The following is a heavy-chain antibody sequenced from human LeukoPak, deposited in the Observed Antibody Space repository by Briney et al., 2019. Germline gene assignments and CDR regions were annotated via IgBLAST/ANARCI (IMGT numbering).Heavy chain of an antibody. Sequence: GGSLTLSCAPSGFTFSDYYRSCIRQAPGKGLEWVSYISSSGSTIYYADSVKGRFTISRDNAKKSLYLQMNSLRDEDTAVYYCARAGSRYPTVDYWGQGALVTVYS. J-gene: IGHJ4*02. CDR1: GFTFSDYY. D-gene: IGHD3-10*01. CDR2: ISSSGSTI. CDR3: ARAGSRYPTVDY. V-gene: IGHV3-11*01.